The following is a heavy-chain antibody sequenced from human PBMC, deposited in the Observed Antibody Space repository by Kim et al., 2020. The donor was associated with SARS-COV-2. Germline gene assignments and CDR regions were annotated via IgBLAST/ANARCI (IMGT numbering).Heavy chain of an antibody. J-gene: IGHJ4*02. D-gene: IGHD7-27*01. CDR3: ARGKLGLTGVAGFDY. Sequence: GGSLRLSCAASGFTVSSNYMSWVRQAPGKGLEWVSVIYSGGSTYYADSVKGRFTISRDNSKNTLYLQMNSLRAEDTAVYYCARGKLGLTGVAGFDYWGQGTLITVSS. V-gene: IGHV3-53*01. CDR1: GFTVSSNY. CDR2: IYSGGST.